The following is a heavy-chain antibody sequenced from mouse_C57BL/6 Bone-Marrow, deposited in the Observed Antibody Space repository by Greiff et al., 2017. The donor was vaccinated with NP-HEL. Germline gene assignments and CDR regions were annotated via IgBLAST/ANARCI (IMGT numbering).Heavy chain of an antibody. J-gene: IGHJ1*03. CDR2: INYDGSST. V-gene: IGHV5-16*01. Sequence: EVQVVESEGGLVQPGSSMKLSCTASGFTFSDYYMAWVRQVPEKGLEWVANINYDGSSTYYLDSLKSRFIISRDNAKNILYLQMSSLKSDDTATYYCARDFYDYDVVVYWYFDVWGTGTTVTVSS. CDR1: GFTFSDYY. D-gene: IGHD2-4*01. CDR3: ARDFYDYDVVVYWYFDV.